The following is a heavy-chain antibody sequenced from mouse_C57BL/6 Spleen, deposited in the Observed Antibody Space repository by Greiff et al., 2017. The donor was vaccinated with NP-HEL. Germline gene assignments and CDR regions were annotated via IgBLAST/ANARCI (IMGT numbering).Heavy chain of an antibody. CDR2: IYPGSGNT. Sequence: QVQLQQSGAELVRPGASVKLSCKASGYTFTDYYINWVKQRPGQGLEWIARIYPGSGNTYYNEKFKGKATLTAEKSSSTAYMQLSSLTSEDSAVYFCARSIYGSSSYFDVWGTGTTVTVSS. D-gene: IGHD1-1*01. J-gene: IGHJ1*03. V-gene: IGHV1-76*01. CDR3: ARSIYGSSSYFDV. CDR1: GYTFTDYY.